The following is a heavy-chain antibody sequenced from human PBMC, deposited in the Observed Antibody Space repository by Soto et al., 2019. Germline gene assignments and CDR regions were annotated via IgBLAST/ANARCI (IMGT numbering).Heavy chain of an antibody. D-gene: IGHD3-9*01. J-gene: IGHJ4*02. CDR3: ARGFAIDWYTYYFDY. V-gene: IGHV4-59*08. Sequence: ETLSLTCTVSGASISGYHWSWIRQPPGKGLECLGYISYSGATNYNPSLKSRVTMSIDTSKNQFSLQLNSVTAADTAVYYCARGFAIDWYTYYFDYWGQGPLVTVSS. CDR1: GASISGYH. CDR2: ISYSGAT.